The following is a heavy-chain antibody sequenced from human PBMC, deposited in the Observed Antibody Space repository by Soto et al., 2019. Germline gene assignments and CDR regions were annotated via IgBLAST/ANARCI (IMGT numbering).Heavy chain of an antibody. Sequence: QVTLKESGPVLVKPTEPLTLTCTVSGFSLSNARMGVSWIRQPPGKALEWLAHIFSNDEKSYSTSLKSRLTISKDTSKSQVVLTMTNMDPVDTATYYCARLIHDYSDYVGAANFDYWGQGTLVTVSS. CDR3: ARLIHDYSDYVGAANFDY. D-gene: IGHD4-17*01. CDR2: IFSNDEK. J-gene: IGHJ4*02. V-gene: IGHV2-26*01. CDR1: GFSLSNARMG.